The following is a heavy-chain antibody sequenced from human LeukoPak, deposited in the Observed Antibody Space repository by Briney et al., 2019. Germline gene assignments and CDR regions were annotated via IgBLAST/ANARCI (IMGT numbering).Heavy chain of an antibody. CDR1: GGSISSGGYS. CDR3: ARSRLNYYGSANHDAFDI. CDR2: IYHRGST. J-gene: IGHJ3*02. V-gene: IGHV4-30-2*01. D-gene: IGHD3-10*01. Sequence: SETLSLTCAVSGGSISSGGYSWSWIRQPPGKGLEWIGYIYHRGSTYYNPSLKSRVTIPVDRSKNQFSLKLSSVTAADTAVYYCARSRLNYYGSANHDAFDIWGQGTMVTVSS.